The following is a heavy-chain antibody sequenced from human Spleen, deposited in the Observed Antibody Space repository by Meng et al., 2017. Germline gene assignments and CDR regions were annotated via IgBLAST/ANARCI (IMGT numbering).Heavy chain of an antibody. CDR3: ATEGVSEYFQH. CDR2: IYYSGST. J-gene: IGHJ1*01. Sequence: SETLSLTCTVSGYSISTGYYWGWIRQPPGKGLEWIGYIYYSGSTNYNPSLKSRVTISIDTSKNQFSLKLSSVTAADTAVFYCATEGVSEYFQHWGQGTLVTVSS. V-gene: IGHV4-61*01. CDR1: GYSISTGYY.